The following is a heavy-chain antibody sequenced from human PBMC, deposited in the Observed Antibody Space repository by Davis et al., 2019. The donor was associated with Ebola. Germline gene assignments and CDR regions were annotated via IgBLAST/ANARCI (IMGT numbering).Heavy chain of an antibody. V-gene: IGHV3-74*01. D-gene: IGHD2-8*02. CDR3: ARALLGVNYYYYGMDV. CDR1: GFTFSNAW. CDR2: INSDGSST. J-gene: IGHJ6*02. Sequence: HTGGSLRLSCAASGFTFSNAWMHWVRQAPGKGLVWVSRINSDGSSTSYADSVKGRFTISRDNAKTTLYLQMNSLRAEDTAVYYCARALLGVNYYYYGMDVWGQGTTVTVSS.